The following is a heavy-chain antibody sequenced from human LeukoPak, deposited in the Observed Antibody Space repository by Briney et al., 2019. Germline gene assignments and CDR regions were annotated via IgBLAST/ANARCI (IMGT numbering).Heavy chain of an antibody. V-gene: IGHV1-18*01. J-gene: IGHJ3*02. D-gene: IGHD6-19*01. Sequence: ASVKVSCKASGYTFTSYAMHWVRQAPGQRLEWMGWISAYNGNTNYAQKLQGRVTMTTDTSTSTAYMELRSLRSDDTAVYYCAREGVAVAGTNAFDIWGQGTMVTVSS. CDR2: ISAYNGNT. CDR3: AREGVAVAGTNAFDI. CDR1: GYTFTSYA.